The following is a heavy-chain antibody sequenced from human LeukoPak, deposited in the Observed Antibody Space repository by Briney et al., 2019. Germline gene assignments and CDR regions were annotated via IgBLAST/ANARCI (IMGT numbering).Heavy chain of an antibody. CDR3: AKAVHFTILGVVTEFGAFDI. D-gene: IGHD3-3*01. Sequence: GGSLRLSCAASGFTFDDYAMHWVRQAPGKGLEWVSHISGGGGSIYYADSVKGRFTISRDNNKNSLYLQMNSLRTENTALYYGAKAVHFTILGVVTEFGAFDIWGQGTMVTVSS. V-gene: IGHV3-43*02. J-gene: IGHJ3*02. CDR2: ISGGGGSI. CDR1: GFTFDDYA.